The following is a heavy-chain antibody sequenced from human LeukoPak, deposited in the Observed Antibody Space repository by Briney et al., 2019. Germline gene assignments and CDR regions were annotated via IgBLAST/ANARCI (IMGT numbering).Heavy chain of an antibody. J-gene: IGHJ4*02. D-gene: IGHD6-13*01. V-gene: IGHV3-53*01. CDR3: AGKLYSSSWSSFDY. CDR1: GFSVSSNY. Sequence: GGSLRLSCAASGFSVSSNYMSWVRQAPGKGLEWVSVIYSGESTYYADSVKGRFTISRDNSKNTLYLQMNSLRAEDTAVYYCAGKLYSSSWSSFDYWGQGTLVTVSS. CDR2: IYSGEST.